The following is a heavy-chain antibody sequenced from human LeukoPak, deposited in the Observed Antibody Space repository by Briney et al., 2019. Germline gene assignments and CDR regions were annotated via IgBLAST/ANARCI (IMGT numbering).Heavy chain of an antibody. CDR3: AKDLLLQLTGVLGFNTPSDY. D-gene: IGHD7-27*01. CDR2: IRYDGSNK. J-gene: IGHJ4*02. CDR1: GSTFSSYG. Sequence: PGGPLRLSCAASGSTFSSYGMHWVRQAPGKGLKWVAFIRYDGSNKYYADSVKGRFTISRDNSKNTLYLQMNSLRAEDTAVYYCAKDLLLQLTGVLGFNTPSDYWGQGTLVTVSS. V-gene: IGHV3-30*02.